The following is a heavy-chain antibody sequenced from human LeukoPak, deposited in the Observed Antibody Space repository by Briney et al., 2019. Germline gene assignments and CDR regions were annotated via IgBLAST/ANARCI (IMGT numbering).Heavy chain of an antibody. D-gene: IGHD6-13*01. CDR3: ARPGTSWYTTYYFDS. J-gene: IGHJ4*02. CDR1: DYSFTNYV. V-gene: IGHV1-18*01. Sequence: ASVKVSCKASDYSFTNYVINWVRQVPGQGLEWIGWISPYNGNTDYAQKLQGRVTLTTDTSTSTAYMELRSLRSDDTAVYYCARPGTSWYTTYYFDSWGQGTLVTVSS. CDR2: ISPYNGNT.